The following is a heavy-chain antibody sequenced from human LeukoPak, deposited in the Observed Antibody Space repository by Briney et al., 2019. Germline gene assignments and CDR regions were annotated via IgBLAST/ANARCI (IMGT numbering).Heavy chain of an antibody. D-gene: IGHD6-13*01. J-gene: IGHJ6*03. CDR3: ARVSVGYSSSWYELRHEYYYYMDV. CDR2: IYSGGSA. Sequence: GGSLRLSCAASGFTVSSNYMSWVRQAPGKGLEWVSVIYSGGSAYYADSVKGRFTISRDNSKNTLYLQMNSLRAEDTAVYYCARVSVGYSSSWYELRHEYYYYMDVWGKGTTVTISS. CDR1: GFTVSSNY. V-gene: IGHV3-66*01.